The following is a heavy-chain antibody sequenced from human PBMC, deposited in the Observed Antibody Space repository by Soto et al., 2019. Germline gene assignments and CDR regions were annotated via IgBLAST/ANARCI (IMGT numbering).Heavy chain of an antibody. D-gene: IGHD3-22*01. V-gene: IGHV1-69*06. CDR1: GGTFSSYA. CDR2: IIPIFGTA. J-gene: IGHJ6*02. Sequence: QVQLVQSGAEVKKPGSSVKVSCKASGGTFSSYAINWVRQAPGQGLEWMGGIIPIFGTANYAQKFQGRVTITADKSTSTAYIELSSLRSEDTAVYYCARDYYDSSGYQVDYYYYGMDVWGQGTTVTVSS. CDR3: ARDYYDSSGYQVDYYYYGMDV.